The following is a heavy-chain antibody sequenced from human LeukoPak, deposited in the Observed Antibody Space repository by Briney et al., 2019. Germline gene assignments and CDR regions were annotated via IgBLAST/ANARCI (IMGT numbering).Heavy chain of an antibody. CDR2: IVSKIDGGTT. J-gene: IGHJ6*02. V-gene: IGHV3-15*04. Sequence: PGGSLRLSCAASGFTVSSNYMSWVRQAPGKGLEWVGQIVSKIDGGTTDYAAPVKGRFTISRDDSESMLYLQMNSLKIEDTAVYYCTTDEDWNYARKDVWGQGATVIVSS. CDR3: TTDEDWNYARKDV. CDR1: GFTVSSNY. D-gene: IGHD1-7*01.